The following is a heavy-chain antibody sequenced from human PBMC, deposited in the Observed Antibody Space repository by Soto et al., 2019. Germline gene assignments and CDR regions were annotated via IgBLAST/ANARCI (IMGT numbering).Heavy chain of an antibody. Sequence: GGSLRLSCAASGFAISTYHLNWVRQAPGKGLEWVSYISTDLRALYYADSVRGRFTISRDNAKNSLYLQMTSLRDEDTGVYYCTRDGRRGYDMDVWGQGTTVTVSS. J-gene: IGHJ6*02. D-gene: IGHD1-26*01. CDR3: TRDGRRGYDMDV. CDR2: ISTDLRAL. V-gene: IGHV3-48*02. CDR1: GFAISTYH.